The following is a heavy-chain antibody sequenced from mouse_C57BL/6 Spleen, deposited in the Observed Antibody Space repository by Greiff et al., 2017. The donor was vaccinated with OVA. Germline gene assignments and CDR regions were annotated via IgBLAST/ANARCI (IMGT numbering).Heavy chain of an antibody. J-gene: IGHJ2*01. V-gene: IGHV1-76*01. CDR3: ARAAQAKEDFDY. CDR2: IYPGSGIT. CDR1: GYTFTDYS. Sequence: LVESGAELVRPGASVKLSCKASGYTFTDYSINWVKQRPGQGLEWIARIYPGSGITYYNEKFTGKATLTAEKSSSTAYMQLSSLTSEDSAVYFCARAAQAKEDFDYGGQGTTLAVSS. D-gene: IGHD3-2*02.